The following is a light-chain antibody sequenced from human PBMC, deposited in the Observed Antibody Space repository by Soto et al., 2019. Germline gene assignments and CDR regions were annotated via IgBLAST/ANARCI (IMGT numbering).Light chain of an antibody. Sequence: QSALTQPASVSGSPGHSITISCTGTSNDVGSYNLVSWYQQHPGKAPKLMIYEATERPSGVSNRFSGSKSGNTASLTISGLQAEDEADYYCSSYTSRSTLDYVFGSGTKVTVL. CDR3: SSYTSRSTLDYV. CDR2: EAT. CDR1: SNDVGSYNL. V-gene: IGLV2-14*02. J-gene: IGLJ1*01.